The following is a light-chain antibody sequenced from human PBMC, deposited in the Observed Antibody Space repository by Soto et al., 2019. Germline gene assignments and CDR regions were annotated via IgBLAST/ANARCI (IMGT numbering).Light chain of an antibody. CDR2: EVS. Sequence: ALAQPASVSGSPGQSITISCTGTSSDVGGYNYVSWYQQHPGKAPKLMIYEVSNRPSGVSNRFSGSKSGNTASLTISGLQAEDEADYYCSSYTSSSTLFGTGTKVTVL. V-gene: IGLV2-14*01. J-gene: IGLJ1*01. CDR1: SSDVGGYNY. CDR3: SSYTSSSTL.